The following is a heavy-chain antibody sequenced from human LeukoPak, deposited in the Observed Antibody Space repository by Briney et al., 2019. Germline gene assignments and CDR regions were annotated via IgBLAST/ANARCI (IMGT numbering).Heavy chain of an antibody. J-gene: IGHJ4*02. CDR3: AREPYGDYGPTDGDY. D-gene: IGHD4-17*01. Sequence: GGSLRLSCAASGFTVSSKYMSWVRQAPGKGLEWVSVIYSGGSTYYADSVKGRFTIFRDNSKNTLYLQMNSLRAEDTAVYYCAREPYGDYGPTDGDYWGQGTLVTVSS. V-gene: IGHV3-53*01. CDR1: GFTVSSKY. CDR2: IYSGGST.